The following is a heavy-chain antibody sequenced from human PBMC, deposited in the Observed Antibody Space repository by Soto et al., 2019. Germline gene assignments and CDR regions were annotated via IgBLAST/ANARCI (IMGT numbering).Heavy chain of an antibody. J-gene: IGHJ6*02. Sequence: SETLSLTCSVSGGSVSSDAYYWSWLRQPPGKALEWIGYIYYSGSTNNNPSLQSRITLSVDTSRNQFSLKLSSVTAADTAVYYCARVCGGDCHYGMDVWGQGTTVTVSS. CDR3: ARVCGGDCHYGMDV. CDR1: GGSVSSDAYY. CDR2: IYYSGST. D-gene: IGHD2-21*02. V-gene: IGHV4-61*08.